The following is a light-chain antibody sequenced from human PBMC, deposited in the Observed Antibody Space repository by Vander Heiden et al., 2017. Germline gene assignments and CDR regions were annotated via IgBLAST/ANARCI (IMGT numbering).Light chain of an antibody. CDR2: AAS. V-gene: IGKV1-12*01. Sequence: DIQMTQSPSSVSASVGDRVTITCRASQDINRWLVWYQQQPGEAPKLLMYAASSLHGGVPSRFSGSGSGTEFTLTISNLQPEDCATYYCQQAHIFPIAFGQGTRLEIK. J-gene: IGKJ5*01. CDR1: QDINRW. CDR3: QQAHIFPIA.